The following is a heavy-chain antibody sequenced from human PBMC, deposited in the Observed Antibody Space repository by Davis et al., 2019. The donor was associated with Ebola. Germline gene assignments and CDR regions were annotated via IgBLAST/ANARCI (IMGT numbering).Heavy chain of an antibody. CDR2: IYHSGST. V-gene: IGHV4-30-2*01. CDR1: GGSISSGGYS. Sequence: LRLSCAVSGGSISSGGYSWSWIRQPPGKGLEWIGYIYHSGSTYYNPSLKSRVTISVDTSKNQFSLKLSSVTAADTAVYYCARDSTGTQYWGQGTLVTVSS. D-gene: IGHD1-1*01. CDR3: ARDSTGTQY. J-gene: IGHJ4*02.